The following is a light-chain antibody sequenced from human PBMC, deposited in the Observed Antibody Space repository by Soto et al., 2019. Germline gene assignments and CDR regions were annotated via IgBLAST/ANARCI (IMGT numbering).Light chain of an antibody. CDR3: QQYATSPVT. CDR2: GAS. V-gene: IGKV3-20*01. CDR1: QSVNNDY. J-gene: IGKJ4*01. Sequence: EIVLTQSPGTLSLSPGERATLSCRASQSVNNDYLAWYQQKPGQAPRLLIYGASSWATGIPDRFSGSGSGTDFTLTISRLEPEDFAVYYCQQYATSPVTFAGGTKVDI.